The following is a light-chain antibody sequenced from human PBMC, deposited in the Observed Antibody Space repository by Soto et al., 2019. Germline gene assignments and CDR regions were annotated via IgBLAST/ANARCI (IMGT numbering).Light chain of an antibody. CDR1: QDISHF. V-gene: IGKV1-33*01. J-gene: IGKJ3*01. CDR2: DAS. CDR3: QQYDDLPIT. Sequence: DIKMNQSPSSLFAYVGDRVTITCRASQDISHFLNWYQQKPGKAPKLLIYDASNLQTGVPSRFSGRGSGTDFTFTISSLQPDDSGTYYCQQYDDLPITFGQGTNVDIK.